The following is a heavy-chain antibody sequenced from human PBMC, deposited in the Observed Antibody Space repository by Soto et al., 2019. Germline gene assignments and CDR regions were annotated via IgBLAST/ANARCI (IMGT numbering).Heavy chain of an antibody. J-gene: IGHJ4*02. D-gene: IGHD2-21*01. CDR1: GGSISSSSYY. CDR2: IYYSGST. Sequence: PSETLSLTCTVSGGSISSSSYYWGWIRQPPGKGLEWIGSIYYSGSTYYNPSLKSRVTISVDTSKNQFSLKLSSVTAADTAVYYCARGNTYGDFYDWGQGTLVTVSS. CDR3: ARGNTYGDFYD. V-gene: IGHV4-39*07.